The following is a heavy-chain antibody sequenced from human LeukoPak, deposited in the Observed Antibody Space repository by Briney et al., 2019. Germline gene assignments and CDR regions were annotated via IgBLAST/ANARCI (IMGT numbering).Heavy chain of an antibody. D-gene: IGHD4-17*01. Sequence: ASVKVSCKASGYSFTAYYIHWVRQAPGQGLEWMGWINPSSGGTNYAQKFQGRVTMTRDTSTSTAYMELRSLRSDDTAVYYCARDDAYGDYTTYYYGMDVWGQGTTVTVSS. CDR1: GYSFTAYY. J-gene: IGHJ6*02. CDR3: ARDDAYGDYTTYYYGMDV. V-gene: IGHV1-2*02. CDR2: INPSSGGT.